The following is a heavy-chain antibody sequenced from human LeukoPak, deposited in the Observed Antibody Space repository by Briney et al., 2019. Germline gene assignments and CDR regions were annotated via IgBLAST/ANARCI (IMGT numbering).Heavy chain of an antibody. CDR2: ISSTGFTI. CDR1: GFTFSDYY. V-gene: IGHV3-11*01. CDR3: ARGIDYSTLDY. J-gene: IGHJ4*02. D-gene: IGHD4-11*01. Sequence: PGGSLRLSCAASGFTFSDYYMSWVRQAPGRGLEWVSYISSTGFTIYYADSVKGRFTISRDNAENSVSLQMNSLTAEDTAVYYCARGIDYSTLDYWGQGNLVTVSS.